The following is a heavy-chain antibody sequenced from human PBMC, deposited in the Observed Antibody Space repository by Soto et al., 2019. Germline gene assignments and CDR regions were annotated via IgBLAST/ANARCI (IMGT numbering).Heavy chain of an antibody. CDR3: ARRARPDFYYMDV. CDR1: GFTLSGYA. J-gene: IGHJ6*03. D-gene: IGHD6-6*01. CDR2: ISSNGVGT. Sequence: EVQLAESGGGLAQPGGSLRLSCAASGFTLSGYAMDSVRQAPGKGLEYVSGISSNGVGTYYANSVQGRFTISRDNSKNTVYLQMGSLRPEDMAVYYCARRARPDFYYMDVWGKGTTVTVSS. V-gene: IGHV3-64*01.